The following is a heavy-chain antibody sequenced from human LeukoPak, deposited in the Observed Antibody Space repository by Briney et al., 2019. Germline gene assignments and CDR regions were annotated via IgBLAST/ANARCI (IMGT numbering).Heavy chain of an antibody. V-gene: IGHV4-59*01. CDR1: GGSITGYY. CDR2: IYYSGIT. D-gene: IGHD5-18*01. Sequence: PSETLSLTCTVSGGSITGYYWSCIRQPPGQGLEWIAYIYYSGITHHHPSLKSRAPVSVDMSKNQVSLQQTSVPAATTAVFYGARGQRGYPYWGQGTLVTVSS. CDR3: ARGQRGYPY. J-gene: IGHJ4*02.